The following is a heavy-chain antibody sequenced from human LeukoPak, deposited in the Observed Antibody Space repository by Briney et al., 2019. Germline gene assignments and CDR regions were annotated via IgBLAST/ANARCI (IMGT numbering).Heavy chain of an antibody. CDR1: GFTFSSHG. Sequence: GGSLRLSCAASGFTFSSHGMNWVRQAPGKGLEYVSAISSNGGSTYYANSVKGRFTISRDNSKNTLYLQMGSLRAEDMAVYYCAGARLDYWGQGTLVTVSS. V-gene: IGHV3-64*01. CDR2: ISSNGGST. J-gene: IGHJ4*02. CDR3: AGARLDY.